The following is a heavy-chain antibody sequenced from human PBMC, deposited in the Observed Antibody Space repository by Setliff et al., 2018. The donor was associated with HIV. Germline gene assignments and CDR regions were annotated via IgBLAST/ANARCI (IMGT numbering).Heavy chain of an antibody. CDR1: GGSISSYY. CDR2: LHYNGNT. CDR3: ATSPAGEILGSRPFYFDY. J-gene: IGHJ4*02. D-gene: IGHD3-10*01. V-gene: IGHV4-59*01. Sequence: PSETLSLTCTVSGGSISSYYWTWIRQPPGKGLEWIGYLHYNGNTNSNSSLKSRLTMSVDTSRNHFSLKLNSVTTADTAMYYCATSPAGEILGSRPFYFDYWGQGTLVTVSS.